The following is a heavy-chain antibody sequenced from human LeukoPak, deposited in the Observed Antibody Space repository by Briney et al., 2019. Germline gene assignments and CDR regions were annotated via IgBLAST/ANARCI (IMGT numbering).Heavy chain of an antibody. J-gene: IGHJ6*02. CDR3: AKKYCGGDCYSPYYYYGMDV. CDR1: GFTFSSYA. Sequence: GSLRLSCAASGFTFSSYAMSWVRQAPGKGLEWVSAISGSGGSTYYADPVKGRFTISRDNSKNTLYLQMNSMRAEDTAVYYCAKKYCGGDCYSPYYYYGMDVWGQGTTVTVSS. V-gene: IGHV3-23*01. CDR2: ISGSGGST. D-gene: IGHD2-21*02.